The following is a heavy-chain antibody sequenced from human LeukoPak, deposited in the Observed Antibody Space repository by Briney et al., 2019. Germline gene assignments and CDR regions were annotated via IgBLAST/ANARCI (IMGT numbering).Heavy chain of an antibody. J-gene: IGHJ6*02. V-gene: IGHV3-23*01. CDR1: GFTFSSYA. CDR3: ANIGSSWIVYYYHGMDV. Sequence: PGGSLRLSCAASGFTFSSYAMSWVRQAPGKGLEWVSAISGSGGSTYYADSVKGRFTISRDNSKNTLYLQMNSLRAEDTAVYYCANIGSSWIVYYYHGMDVWGQGTTVTVSS. CDR2: ISGSGGST. D-gene: IGHD6-13*01.